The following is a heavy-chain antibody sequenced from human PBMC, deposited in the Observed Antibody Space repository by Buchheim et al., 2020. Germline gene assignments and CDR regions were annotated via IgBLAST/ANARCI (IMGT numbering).Heavy chain of an antibody. V-gene: IGHV3-30*18. D-gene: IGHD4-23*01. Sequence: QVQLVESGGGVVQPGRSLRLSCAASGFTFSSYGMHWVRQAPGKGLEWVAVISYDGSSKYYADSVKGRFTISRDNYKNTLYLQMNSLRAEDTAVYYCAKDGGWQPNWFDPWGQGTL. CDR3: AKDGGWQPNWFDP. CDR2: ISYDGSSK. CDR1: GFTFSSYG. J-gene: IGHJ5*02.